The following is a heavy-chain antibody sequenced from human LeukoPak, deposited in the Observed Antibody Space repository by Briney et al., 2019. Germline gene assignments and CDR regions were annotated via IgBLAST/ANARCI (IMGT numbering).Heavy chain of an antibody. Sequence: TLSLTCTVSGGSISSGDYYWSWIRQHPGKGLEWIWYIHYSGSNYYNPSLKSRVTISVDTSKKQFSLKLSSVTAADTAVYYCARVGVAAKSSRYFDYWGQGTLVTV. V-gene: IGHV4-31*03. CDR3: ARVGVAAKSSRYFDY. CDR2: IHYSGSN. D-gene: IGHD2-15*01. J-gene: IGHJ4*02. CDR1: GGSISSGDYY.